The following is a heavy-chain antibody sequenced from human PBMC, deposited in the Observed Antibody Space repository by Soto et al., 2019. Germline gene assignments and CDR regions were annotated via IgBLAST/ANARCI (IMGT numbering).Heavy chain of an antibody. J-gene: IGHJ1*01. CDR3: AKDQDYGDYVKYFQH. CDR1: GFTFSSYA. CDR2: ISGSGGST. V-gene: IGHV3-23*01. Sequence: GGSLRLSCAASGFTFSSYAMSWVRQAPGKGLEWVSAISGSGGSTYYADSVKGRFTISRDNSKNTLYLQMNSLRAEDTAVYYCAKDQDYGDYVKYFQHWGQGTLVTVSS. D-gene: IGHD4-17*01.